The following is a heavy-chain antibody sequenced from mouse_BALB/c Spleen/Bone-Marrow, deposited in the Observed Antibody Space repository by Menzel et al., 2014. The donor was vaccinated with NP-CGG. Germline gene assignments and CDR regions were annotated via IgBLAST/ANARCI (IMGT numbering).Heavy chain of an antibody. CDR3: ASYVYGYYFDY. J-gene: IGHJ2*01. V-gene: IGHV14-3*02. Sequence: EVQLVESGAELVKPGASVKLSCTASGFNIKDTYMHWVKQRPEQGLEWIGRIDPANGNTKYDPKFQGKATITAVTSSNTAYLQLSSLTSEDTAVYYCASYVYGYYFDYWGQGTTLTVSS. D-gene: IGHD2-2*01. CDR1: GFNIKDTY. CDR2: IDPANGNT.